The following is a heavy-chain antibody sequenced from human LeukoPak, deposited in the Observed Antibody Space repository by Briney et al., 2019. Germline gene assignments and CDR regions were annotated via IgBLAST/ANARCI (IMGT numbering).Heavy chain of an antibody. D-gene: IGHD3-22*01. CDR1: GGSFSGYY. CDR3: ARGASGYWFDP. CDR2: INHSGST. J-gene: IGHJ5*02. Sequence: SETLSLTCAVYGGSFSGYYWSWIRQPPGKGLEWIGEINHSGSTNYNPSLKSRVTIPVDTSKNQFSLKLGSVTAADTAVYYCARGASGYWFDPWGQGTLVTVSS. V-gene: IGHV4-34*01.